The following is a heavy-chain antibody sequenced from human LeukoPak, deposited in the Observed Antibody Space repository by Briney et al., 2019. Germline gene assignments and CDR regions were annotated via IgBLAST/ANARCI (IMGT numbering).Heavy chain of an antibody. CDR1: GFTFSSYW. CDR3: ATHPRGGQIDY. CDR2: INSDGSST. V-gene: IGHV3-74*01. Sequence: GGSLRLSCAASGFTFSSYWMHWVRHAPGKGLVWVSRINSDGSSTSYADSVKGRFTISRDNAKNTLYLQMNSLRAEDTAVYYCATHPRGGQIDYWGQGTLVTVSS. J-gene: IGHJ4*02. D-gene: IGHD2-15*01.